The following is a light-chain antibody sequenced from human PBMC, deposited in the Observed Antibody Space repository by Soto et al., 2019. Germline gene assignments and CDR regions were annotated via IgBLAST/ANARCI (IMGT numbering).Light chain of an antibody. CDR1: QSVSSY. CDR2: DAS. J-gene: IGKJ2*01. Sequence: EIVLTQSPATLSLSPGERATLSCRASQSVSSYLAWYQQKPGQAPRLLIYDASNRATGIPARFSGSGSGTDFTRTISSLEPEDFAVYYCQQRSNWPPVYPFGQGTKLEIK. CDR3: QQRSNWPPVYP. V-gene: IGKV3-11*01.